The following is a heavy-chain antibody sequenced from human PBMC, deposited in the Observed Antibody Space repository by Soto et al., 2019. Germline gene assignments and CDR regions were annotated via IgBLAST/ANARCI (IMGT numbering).Heavy chain of an antibody. V-gene: IGHV4-30-2*03. CDR1: GGSISSGGYS. J-gene: IGHJ6*02. CDR2: IYHSGST. D-gene: IGHD3-16*01. Sequence: SETLSLTCAVSGGSISSGGYSWSWIRQPPGKGLEWIGYIYHSGSTYYNTSLKSRVNISVDTSKNQFSLKLSSVTAADTAVYYCARLSTGEPYYYYGMDVWGQGTTVTVSS. CDR3: ARLSTGEPYYYYGMDV.